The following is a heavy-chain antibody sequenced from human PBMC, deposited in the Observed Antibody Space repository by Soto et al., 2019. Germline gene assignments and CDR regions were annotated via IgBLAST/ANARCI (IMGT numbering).Heavy chain of an antibody. V-gene: IGHV3-15*07. Sequence: EVQLVESGGGLVEPGGSLRLSCAASGFTFNGAWMNWVRQGPGKGLEWVGRVKSKVDGETIDYAAPVKGRFTISRDDSRNTVYLQMNSVSTEDTAMYYCAADLPDWGAYDFDYWGQGALVTVSS. J-gene: IGHJ4*02. CDR1: GFTFNGAW. CDR2: VKSKVDGETI. D-gene: IGHD3-16*01. CDR3: AADLPDWGAYDFDY.